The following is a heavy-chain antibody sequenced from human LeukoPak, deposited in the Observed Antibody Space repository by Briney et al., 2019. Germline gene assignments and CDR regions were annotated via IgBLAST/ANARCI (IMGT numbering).Heavy chain of an antibody. J-gene: IGHJ4*02. Sequence: SETLSLTCAVYGGSFSGYYWSWIRQPPGKGLEWIGEINHSGSTNYNPSLKSRVTISVDTSKNQFSLKLSSVTAADTAVYYCAGELISSRSFDYWGQGTLVTVSS. V-gene: IGHV4-34*01. CDR3: AGELISSRSFDY. CDR2: INHSGST. D-gene: IGHD1-26*01. CDR1: GGSFSGYY.